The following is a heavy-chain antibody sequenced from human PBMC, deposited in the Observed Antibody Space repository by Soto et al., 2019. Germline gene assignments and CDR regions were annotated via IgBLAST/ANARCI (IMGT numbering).Heavy chain of an antibody. Sequence: GASVQVSCKASGYTFTSYYMHLVRQAPGQGLEXMGXXNXXGXXXXXAXXXQGRVTITRDTSTSTVYMELSSLRSEDTAVYYCARVRRSSGYYYGYWGQGTQVTAAS. J-gene: IGHJ4*02. V-gene: IGHV1-46*01. CDR3: ARVRRSSGYYYGY. CDR1: GYTFTSYY. CDR2: XNXXGXXX. D-gene: IGHD3-22*01.